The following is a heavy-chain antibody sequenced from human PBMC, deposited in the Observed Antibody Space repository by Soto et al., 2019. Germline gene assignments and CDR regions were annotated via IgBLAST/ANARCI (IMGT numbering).Heavy chain of an antibody. CDR2: ISYDGSNK. CDR1: GFTFSSYG. J-gene: IGHJ4*02. D-gene: IGHD6-13*01. V-gene: IGHV3-30*18. CDR3: AKGVVAAAGTGFDY. Sequence: QVQLVESGGGVVQPGRSLRLSCAASGFTFSSYGMHWVRQAPGKGLEWVAVISYDGSNKYYADSVKGRFTISRDKSKNTLYLQMNSLRAEDTAVYYCAKGVVAAAGTGFDYWGQGTLVTVSS.